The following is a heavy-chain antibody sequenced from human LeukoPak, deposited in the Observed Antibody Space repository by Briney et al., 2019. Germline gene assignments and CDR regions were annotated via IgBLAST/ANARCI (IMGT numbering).Heavy chain of an antibody. J-gene: IGHJ3*02. CDR3: ARDRSNRFGPPDAFAI. CDR1: GYTFTSYA. D-gene: IGHD3/OR15-3a*01. V-gene: IGHV1-2*02. CDR2: INPNSGGT. Sequence: ASVKVSCKASGYTFTSYAMNWVRQAPGQGLEWMGWINPNSGGTNYAQKFQGRVTMTRDTSISTAYMEMSGLTSDDTAVYYCARDRSNRFGPPDAFAIWGQGTMVTVSS.